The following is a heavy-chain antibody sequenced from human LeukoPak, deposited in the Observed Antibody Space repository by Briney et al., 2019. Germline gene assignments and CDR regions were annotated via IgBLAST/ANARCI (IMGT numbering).Heavy chain of an antibody. CDR3: ANAEGGTNFGFFDY. CDR2: INGRGGGT. J-gene: IGHJ4*02. V-gene: IGHV3-23*01. D-gene: IGHD1-14*01. Sequence: GGSLRLSCAGSGFTFNNYAMTWVRQAPGKGLEWVSSINGRGGGTYYADSVRGRFTISRDNSMNSLYLQMNSLRAEDTAIYYCANAEGGTNFGFFDYWGQGTLVTVSS. CDR1: GFTFNNYA.